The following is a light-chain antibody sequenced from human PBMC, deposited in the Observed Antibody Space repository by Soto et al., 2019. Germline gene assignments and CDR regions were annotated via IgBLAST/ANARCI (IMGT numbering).Light chain of an antibody. Sequence: QAVVTQPPSVSGAPGQRVTMSCTASSSSIGEGYHVHWYQQLPRKAPKLLIYGNSNRPSGVPARFSGSKSGTSASLAITGLQVEDEGDYYCQSYDTMRGVLFGGGTKLTVL. J-gene: IGLJ2*01. V-gene: IGLV1-40*01. CDR1: SSSIGEGYH. CDR2: GNS. CDR3: QSYDTMRGVL.